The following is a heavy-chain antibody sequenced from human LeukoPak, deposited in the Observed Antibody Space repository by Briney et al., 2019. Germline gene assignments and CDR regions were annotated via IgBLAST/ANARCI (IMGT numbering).Heavy chain of an antibody. J-gene: IGHJ6*02. V-gene: IGHV4-61*01. Sequence: PSETLSLTCTVSGGSVSSGSYYWSWIRQPPGKGLEWIGYIYYSGSTNYNPSLKSRVTISVDTSKNQFSLKLSSVTAADTAVYYCAREGRNGYNGLIDVGAQGTTVTVSS. CDR1: GGSVSSGSYY. CDR2: IYYSGST. CDR3: AREGRNGYNGLIDV. D-gene: IGHD5-24*01.